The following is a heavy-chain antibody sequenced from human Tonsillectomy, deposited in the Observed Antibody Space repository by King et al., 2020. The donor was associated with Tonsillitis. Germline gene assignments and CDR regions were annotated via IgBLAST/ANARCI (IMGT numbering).Heavy chain of an antibody. V-gene: IGHV3-23*04. CDR2: ISGSGGSGSGGST. CDR3: ANLGQGLEDYYYYGVDV. CDR1: GFTFSSYA. Sequence: VQLVESGGGLVQPGGSLRLSCAASGFTFSSYAMSWVRQAPGKGLEWVSAISGSGGSGSGGSTYYADSVKGRFTISRDNSKNTLYLQMNSLRAEDTAVYYCANLGQGLEDYYYYGVDVWGQGTTVTVSS. J-gene: IGHJ6*02. D-gene: IGHD6-19*01.